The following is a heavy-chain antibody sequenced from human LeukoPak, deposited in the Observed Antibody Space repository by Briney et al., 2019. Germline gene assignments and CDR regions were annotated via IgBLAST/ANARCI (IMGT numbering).Heavy chain of an antibody. CDR1: GFTFGDYA. Sequence: PGGSLRLSCTASGFTFGDYAMSWFRQAPGKGLEWVGFIRSKAYGGTTEYAVSVKGRFTNSRDDSKSIAHLQMNSLKTEDTAVYYCTLALYTTYYYDSSGYYPPPDYWGQGTLVTVSS. D-gene: IGHD3-22*01. CDR2: IRSKAYGGTT. CDR3: TLALYTTYYYDSSGYYPPPDY. V-gene: IGHV3-49*03. J-gene: IGHJ4*02.